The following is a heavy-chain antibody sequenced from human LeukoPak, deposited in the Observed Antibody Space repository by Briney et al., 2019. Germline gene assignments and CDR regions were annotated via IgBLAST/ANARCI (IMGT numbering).Heavy chain of an antibody. CDR1: GDSISRSSYF. Sequence: SETLSLTCTVSGDSISRSSYFWAWIRQPPGKGLEWIGSVYSSGSTYYNPSLRSQITISVDTSKNQFSLKLSSVTAADTAVYYCARQYSGSFLAHDTFDIWGQGTMVTVSS. V-gene: IGHV4-39*07. J-gene: IGHJ3*02. D-gene: IGHD1-26*01. CDR3: ARQYSGSFLAHDTFDI. CDR2: VYSSGST.